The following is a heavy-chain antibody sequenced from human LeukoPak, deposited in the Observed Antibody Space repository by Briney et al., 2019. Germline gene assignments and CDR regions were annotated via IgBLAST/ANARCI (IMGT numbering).Heavy chain of an antibody. J-gene: IGHJ4*02. Sequence: ASVKVSCKASGYTFTSYYMHWVRQAPGQGLEWMGIINPSGGSTSYAQKFQGRATMTRDTSTSTVYMELSSLRSEDTAVYYCAPQAVAGTAVLWGQGTLVTVSS. CDR1: GYTFTSYY. CDR2: INPSGGST. V-gene: IGHV1-46*01. D-gene: IGHD6-19*01. CDR3: APQAVAGTAVL.